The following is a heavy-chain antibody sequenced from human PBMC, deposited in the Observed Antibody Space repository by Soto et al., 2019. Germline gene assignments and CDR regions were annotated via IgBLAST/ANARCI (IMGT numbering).Heavy chain of an antibody. CDR2: ISAYNGNT. Sequence: ASLKVSCKASGYTFTSYGISWVRQAPGQGLEWMGWISAYNGNTNYAQKLQGRVTMTTDTSTSTAYMELRSLRSDDTAVYYCARFTSYGYYYYYGMDVWGPGTMVTVSS. D-gene: IGHD5-18*01. CDR3: ARFTSYGYYYYYGMDV. CDR1: GYTFTSYG. J-gene: IGHJ6*02. V-gene: IGHV1-18*04.